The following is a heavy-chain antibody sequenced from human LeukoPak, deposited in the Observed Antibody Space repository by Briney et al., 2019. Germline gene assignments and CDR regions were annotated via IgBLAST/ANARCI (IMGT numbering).Heavy chain of an antibody. CDR3: ARLLTVSQFDY. D-gene: IGHD7-27*01. CDR1: GGSFISYY. Sequence: PSETLSLTCTVSGGSFISYYWSWIRQPPGKGLEWIGYVYTSGSTNYNPSLKSRVTISVDTSKNQFSLKLSSVTAADTAVYYCARLLTVSQFDYWGQGSLVTASS. J-gene: IGHJ4*02. CDR2: VYTSGST. V-gene: IGHV4-4*09.